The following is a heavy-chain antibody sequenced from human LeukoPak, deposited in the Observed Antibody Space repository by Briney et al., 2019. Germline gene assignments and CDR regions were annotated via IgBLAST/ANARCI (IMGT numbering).Heavy chain of an antibody. CDR3: ARDTVRGVIPYFDY. V-gene: IGHV1-18*01. CDR2: ISAYNGNT. Sequence: ASLKLSCKASGYTFTSYGISWVRQAPGQGLEWMGWISAYNGNTNYAQKLQGRVTMTTDTSTSTAYMELRSLRSDDTAVYYCARDTVRGVIPYFDYWGQGTLVTVSS. CDR1: GYTFTSYG. D-gene: IGHD3-10*01. J-gene: IGHJ4*02.